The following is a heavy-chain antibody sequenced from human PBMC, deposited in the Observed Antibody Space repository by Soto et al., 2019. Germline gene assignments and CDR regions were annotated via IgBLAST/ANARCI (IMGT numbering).Heavy chain of an antibody. V-gene: IGHV3-30*18. CDR2: ISPDGSNK. D-gene: IGHD6-19*01. CDR1: GFSFSSYG. Sequence: GGSLRLSCAASGFSFSSYGMHWVRQAPGKGLEWVAVISPDGSNKDYADSVKGRFTISRDNSKNTLYLQMNSLRVEDTAVYYCTKPRSGLQWPPFDPWGHGTLVTVSS. CDR3: TKPRSGLQWPPFDP. J-gene: IGHJ5*02.